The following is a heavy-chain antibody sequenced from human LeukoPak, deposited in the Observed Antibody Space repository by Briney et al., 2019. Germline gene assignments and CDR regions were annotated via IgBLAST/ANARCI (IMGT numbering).Heavy chain of an antibody. V-gene: IGHV3-23*01. CDR2: ISGIGTTT. CDR1: GFTFSSYA. CDR3: TKKRTTSVTDWFDP. D-gene: IGHD4-17*01. Sequence: GGSLRLSCTASGFTFSSYAMTWVRQAPGKGLECVSVISGIGTTTNYADSVKGRFTISRDNSKNTLFLQMNSLRVEDTATYYCTKKRTTSVTDWFDPWGQGTLVTVSS. J-gene: IGHJ5*02.